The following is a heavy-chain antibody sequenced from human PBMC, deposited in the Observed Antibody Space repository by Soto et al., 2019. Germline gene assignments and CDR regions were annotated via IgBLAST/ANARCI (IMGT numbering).Heavy chain of an antibody. D-gene: IGHD3-10*01. CDR1: GFTFSSYS. CDR2: ISSSSSTI. Sequence: EVQLVESGGGLVQPGGSLRLSCAASGFTFSSYSMNWVRQAPGKGLEWVSYISSSSSTIYYADSVKGRFTISRDNAKNSLYLQINSLRDEDTAVYYCAAHSGSYKFRDYWGQGTLVTVSS. J-gene: IGHJ4*02. CDR3: AAHSGSYKFRDY. V-gene: IGHV3-48*02.